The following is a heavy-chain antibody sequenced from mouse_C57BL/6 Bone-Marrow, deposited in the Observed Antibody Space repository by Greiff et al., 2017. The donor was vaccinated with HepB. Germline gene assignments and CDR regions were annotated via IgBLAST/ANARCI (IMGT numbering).Heavy chain of an antibody. V-gene: IGHV2-2*01. CDR2: IWSGGST. Sequence: VQRVESGPGLVQPSQSLSITCTVSGFSLTSYGVHWVRQSPGKGLEWLGVIWSGGSTDYNAAFISRLSISKDNSKSQVFFKMNSLQADDTAIYYCARNSRDDGYPLYAMDYWGQGTSVTVSS. J-gene: IGHJ4*01. D-gene: IGHD2-3*01. CDR1: GFSLTSYG. CDR3: ARNSRDDGYPLYAMDY.